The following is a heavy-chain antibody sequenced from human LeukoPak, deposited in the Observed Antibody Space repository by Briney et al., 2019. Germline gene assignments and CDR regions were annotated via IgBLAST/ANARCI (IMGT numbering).Heavy chain of an antibody. CDR1: GFTFSDYH. CDR2: ISSSGSTI. D-gene: IGHD6-13*01. V-gene: IGHV3-11*01. CDR3: ARTGIAAPFDP. Sequence: GGSLRLSCAASGFTFSDYHMSWIRQASGKGLEWVSYISSSGSTIYYADSVKGRFTISRDNAKNSLYLQMNSLRAEDTAVYYCARTGIAAPFDPWGQGTLVTVSS. J-gene: IGHJ5*02.